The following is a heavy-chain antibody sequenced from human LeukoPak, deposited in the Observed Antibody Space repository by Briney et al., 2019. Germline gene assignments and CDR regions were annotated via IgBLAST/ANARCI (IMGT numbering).Heavy chain of an antibody. CDR3: AKDELGRPGAFDY. V-gene: IGHV3-21*01. CDR2: ISASSAYI. J-gene: IGHJ4*02. Sequence: GGSLRLSCAASGFSFVRYSLNWVRQAPGKGLEWVSSISASSAYIFYADSVKGRFTISRDNGRNSLYLQMNNLRIEDTAVYYCAKDELGRPGAFDYWGQGTLVTVS. CDR1: GFSFVRYS. D-gene: IGHD1-26*01.